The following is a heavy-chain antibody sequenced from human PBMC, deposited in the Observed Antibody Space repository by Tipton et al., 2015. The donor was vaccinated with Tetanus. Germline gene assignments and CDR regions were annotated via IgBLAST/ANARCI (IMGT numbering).Heavy chain of an antibody. V-gene: IGHV5-51*01. Sequence: QLVQSGAEVRKAGESLKISCKVSGHNSRSYSINWVRQMPGKGLEWMGIIYPGDSDTTYSPSFEGQVTISADKFISTAYLQWNNLKASDTAMYYCARRLGPYTGDQIWHFDLWGRGTMVTVSS. CDR1: GHNSRSYS. CDR2: IYPGDSDT. J-gene: IGHJ2*01. D-gene: IGHD7-27*01. CDR3: ARRLGPYTGDQIWHFDL.